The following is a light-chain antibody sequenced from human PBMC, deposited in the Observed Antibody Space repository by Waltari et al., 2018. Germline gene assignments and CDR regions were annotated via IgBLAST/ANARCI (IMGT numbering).Light chain of an antibody. J-gene: IGLJ2*01. CDR2: DKN. CDR1: GLRSYY. Sequence: SSELTQDPAVSVAMGQTVTITCQGNGLRSYYASWYQQRPGQAPIFIMYDKNNRPSGVPDRFSGSNSDNTASLTITGAQAEDEASDYCHSRDASGVGGSFGGGTKLTVL. V-gene: IGLV3-19*01. CDR3: HSRDASGVGGS.